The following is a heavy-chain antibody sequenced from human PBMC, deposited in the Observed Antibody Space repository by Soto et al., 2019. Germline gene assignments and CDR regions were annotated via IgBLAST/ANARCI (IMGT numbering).Heavy chain of an antibody. CDR1: GFTFSSYG. Sequence: QVQLVESGGGVVQPGRSLRLSCAASGFTFSSYGMHWVRQAPGKGLEWVAVIWYDGSNKYYADSVKGRFTISRDNSKKTLYLQMNSLRAEDTAVYYCERSSGSVGWFDPWGQGTLVTVSS. D-gene: IGHD1-26*01. CDR3: ERSSGSVGWFDP. CDR2: IWYDGSNK. V-gene: IGHV3-33*01. J-gene: IGHJ5*02.